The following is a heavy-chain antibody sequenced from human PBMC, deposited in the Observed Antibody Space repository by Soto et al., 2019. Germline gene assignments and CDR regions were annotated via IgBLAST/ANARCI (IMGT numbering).Heavy chain of an antibody. CDR1: GASISSSIDY. CDR2: IYYSGST. V-gene: IGHV4-39*01. J-gene: IGHJ4*02. CDR3: ARHAPPGIAEPFYF. D-gene: IGHD6-13*01. Sequence: SETLSLTCTVSGASISSSIDYWDWIRQPPGKGLEWIGSIYYSGSTYYNPSLQSRVTISVDTSKNQFSLKLTSVTAADTAVYYCARHAPPGIAEPFYFWGQGTPVTVSP.